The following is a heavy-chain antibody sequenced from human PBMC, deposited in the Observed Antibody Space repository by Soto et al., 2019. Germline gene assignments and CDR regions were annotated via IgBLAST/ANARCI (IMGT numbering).Heavy chain of an antibody. Sequence: SQTLSLTCAISGDSVSSYSAAWNCIRQPPSGGLEWLGRTYYRSKWFKEYAESVRSRITINPDTSKNQFSLQLNSVSPEDTAVYYCARTVGWLDPWGQGTLVTVSS. CDR2: TYYRSKWFK. CDR1: GDSVSSYSAA. CDR3: ARTVGWLDP. D-gene: IGHD2-15*01. V-gene: IGHV6-1*01. J-gene: IGHJ5*02.